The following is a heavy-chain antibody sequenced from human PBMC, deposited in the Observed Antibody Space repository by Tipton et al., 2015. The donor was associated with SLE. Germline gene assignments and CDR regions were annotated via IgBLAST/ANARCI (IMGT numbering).Heavy chain of an antibody. J-gene: IGHJ3*02. CDR2: TFFRSKWYN. D-gene: IGHD3-10*01. CDR3: ARDSPVLWFQKEAFDI. V-gene: IGHV6-1*01. Sequence: GLVKPSQTLSLTCAISGDSVSSNSATWNWIRQSPSRGLEWLRRTFFRSKWYNDYAVSVESRITINPDTSKNQFSLHLNSVTPDDTTVYYCARDSPVLWFQKEAFDIWGQETMRTVTS. CDR1: GDSVSSNSAT.